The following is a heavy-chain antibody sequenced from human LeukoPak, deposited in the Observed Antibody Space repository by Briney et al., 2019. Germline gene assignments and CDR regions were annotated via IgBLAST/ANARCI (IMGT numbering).Heavy chain of an antibody. V-gene: IGHV4-59*01. D-gene: IGHD2-15*01. J-gene: IGHJ5*02. CDR1: GGSISSYY. CDR3: ARTGDCSGGSCYGNWFDP. CDR2: IYYSGST. Sequence: PSETLSLTCTVSGGSISSYYWSWIRQPPGKGLEWIEYIYYSGSTNYNPSLKSRVTISVDTSKNQFSLKLSSVTAADTAVYYCARTGDCSGGSCYGNWFDPWGQGTLVTVSS.